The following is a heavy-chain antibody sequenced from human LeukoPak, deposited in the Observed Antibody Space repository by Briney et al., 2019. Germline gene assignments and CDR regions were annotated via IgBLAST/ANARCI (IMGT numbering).Heavy chain of an antibody. CDR1: GFTFSSYA. V-gene: IGHV3-23*01. D-gene: IGHD4-23*01. CDR2: ISGSGGST. CDR3: AKDPSTVTTVVNPDY. Sequence: GGSLRLSCAASGFTFSSYAMSGVSQAPGEGVEWVSAISGSGGSTYYAASVKGRFTISRDNSKNTLYLQMNSLRAEDTAVYYCAKDPSTVTTVVNPDYWGQGTLVTVSS. J-gene: IGHJ4*02.